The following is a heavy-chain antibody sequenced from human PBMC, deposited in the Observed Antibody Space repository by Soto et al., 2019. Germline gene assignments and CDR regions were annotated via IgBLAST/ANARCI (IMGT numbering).Heavy chain of an antibody. V-gene: IGHV3-7*02. D-gene: IGHD3-10*01. Sequence: SLRLSCAASGFTFSIYWMSWVRQAPGKGLEWVANIKQDGSEKYYVDSVKGRFTISRDNAKNSLYLQMNSLRAEDTAVYYCASHYYGSGSYYANFDYWGQGTLVTVSS. J-gene: IGHJ4*02. CDR3: ASHYYGSGSYYANFDY. CDR2: IKQDGSEK. CDR1: GFTFSIYW.